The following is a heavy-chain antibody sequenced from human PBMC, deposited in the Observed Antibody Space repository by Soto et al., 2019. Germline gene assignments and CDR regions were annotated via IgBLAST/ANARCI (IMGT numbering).Heavy chain of an antibody. CDR2: ISSSSSVI. V-gene: IGHV3-48*01. Sequence: GGSLRLSCATSGFILSDCAMNWVRQAPGKGPEWVSYISSSSSVIDYADSVKGRFTVSRDNARNSLYPQMNSLRAEDTAVYYCARDLSWGSNWYYYMDAWGKGTTVTVSS. CDR3: ARDLSWGSNWYYYMDA. CDR1: GFILSDCA. D-gene: IGHD7-27*01. J-gene: IGHJ6*03.